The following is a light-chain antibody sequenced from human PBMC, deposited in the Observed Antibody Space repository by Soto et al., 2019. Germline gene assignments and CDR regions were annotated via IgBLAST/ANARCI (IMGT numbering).Light chain of an antibody. V-gene: IGKV2-28*01. J-gene: IGKJ4*02. CDR1: QSLLHSNGYKY. CDR2: LGS. CDR3: LQGLQPPHT. Sequence: DIVMTQSPLSLPVTPGEPASISCRSSQSLLHSNGYKYLEWYLQKPGQSPQLLIYLGSNRASGVPDRFSGSVSGTDCTLKISRVEAEDVGVYYCLQGLQPPHTFGGGTKVEIK.